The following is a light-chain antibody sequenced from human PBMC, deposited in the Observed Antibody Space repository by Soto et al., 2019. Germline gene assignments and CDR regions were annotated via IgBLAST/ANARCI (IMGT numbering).Light chain of an antibody. Sequence: DTRGTQSHTTLSAAVGDSVPIICRASQSISSWLAWYQQKPGKAPKLLIYKASSLESGVPSRFSGSGSGTEFALTISSLQPDDFATYYCQQYNSYAFGQGTKV. CDR2: KAS. CDR1: QSISSW. J-gene: IGKJ1*01. CDR3: QQYNSYA. V-gene: IGKV1-5*03.